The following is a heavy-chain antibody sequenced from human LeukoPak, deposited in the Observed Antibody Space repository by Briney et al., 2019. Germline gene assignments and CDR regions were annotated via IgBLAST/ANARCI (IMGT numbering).Heavy chain of an antibody. J-gene: IGHJ4*02. V-gene: IGHV4-4*07. CDR1: GGSISSYY. Sequence: SETLSLTCTVSGGSISSYYWSWIRQPAGKGLEWIGRIYTSGSTNYNPSLKSRVTMSVDTSKNQFSLKLSSVTAADTAVYYCARESVVVPAAIWFDYWGQGTLVTVSS. CDR3: ARESVVVPAAIWFDY. CDR2: IYTSGST. D-gene: IGHD2-2*02.